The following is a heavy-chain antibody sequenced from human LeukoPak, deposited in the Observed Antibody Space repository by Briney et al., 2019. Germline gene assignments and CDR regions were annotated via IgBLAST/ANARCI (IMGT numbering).Heavy chain of an antibody. CDR1: GFTSSSYE. J-gene: IGHJ5*02. CDR2: ISSSGSTI. CDR3: ARELWFGGRTMFDP. V-gene: IGHV3-48*03. Sequence: GGSLRLSCAASGFTSSSYEMNWVRQAPGKGLEWVSYISSSGSTIYYADSVKGRSTISRDNAKNSLYLQMNSLRAEDTAVYYCARELWFGGRTMFDPWGQGTLVTVSS. D-gene: IGHD3-10*01.